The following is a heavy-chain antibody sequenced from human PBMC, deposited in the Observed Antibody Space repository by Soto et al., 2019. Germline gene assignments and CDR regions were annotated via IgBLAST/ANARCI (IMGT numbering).Heavy chain of an antibody. D-gene: IGHD2-21*01. J-gene: IGHJ4*02. CDR1: GGSISSYY. V-gene: IGHV4-59*01. Sequence: QVQLQESGPGLVKPSETLSLTYTVSGGSISSYYWSWIRQPPGKGLEWIGYIYYSGSTNYNPSLKSRVTISVDTSKNQFSLKLSSVTAADTAVYYCARLWGWYFDYWGQGTLVTVSS. CDR2: IYYSGST. CDR3: ARLWGWYFDY.